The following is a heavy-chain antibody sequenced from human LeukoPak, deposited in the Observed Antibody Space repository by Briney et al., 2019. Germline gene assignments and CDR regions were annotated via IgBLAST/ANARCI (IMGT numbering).Heavy chain of an antibody. V-gene: IGHV1-69*04. D-gene: IGHD3-10*01. Sequence: SVQVSSKASGGTFSSYAISWVRQAPGQGLEWMGRIIPILGIANYSQKFQGRVTITADKSTSTAYMELSSLRSEDTAVYYCARARITMVRGVIADAFDIWGQGTMVTVSS. CDR2: IIPILGIA. J-gene: IGHJ3*02. CDR3: ARARITMVRGVIADAFDI. CDR1: GGTFSSYA.